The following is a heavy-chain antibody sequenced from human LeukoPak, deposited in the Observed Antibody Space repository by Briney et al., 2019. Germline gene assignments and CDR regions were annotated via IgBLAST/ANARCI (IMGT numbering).Heavy chain of an antibody. CDR2: ISSSSSYT. CDR1: GFTFSDYY. J-gene: IGHJ6*02. D-gene: IGHD3-22*01. V-gene: IGHV3-11*05. CDR3: ARVLRPDYYDSSGYPIVGGMDV. Sequence: GGSLRLSCAASGFTFSDYYMSWIRQAPGKGLEWVSYISSSSSYTNYADSVKGRFTISRDNAKNSLYLQMNSLRAEDTAVYYCARVLRPDYYDSSGYPIVGGMDVWGQGTTVTVSS.